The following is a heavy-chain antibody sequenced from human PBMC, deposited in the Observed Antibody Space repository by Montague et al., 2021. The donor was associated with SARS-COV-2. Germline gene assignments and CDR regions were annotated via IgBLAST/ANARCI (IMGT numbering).Heavy chain of an antibody. Sequence: SETLSLTCTVSGDSISYFYWSWIRQPAGKGLEWIGRVSANGSTNYNPSXNSRVTMSVDTSKKQFSLRLSPVTAADTAVYYCARDVVAAPGTFDYWGQGTLVTVSS. D-gene: IGHD6-13*01. CDR3: ARDVVAAPGTFDY. J-gene: IGHJ4*02. V-gene: IGHV4-4*07. CDR2: VSANGST. CDR1: GDSISYFY.